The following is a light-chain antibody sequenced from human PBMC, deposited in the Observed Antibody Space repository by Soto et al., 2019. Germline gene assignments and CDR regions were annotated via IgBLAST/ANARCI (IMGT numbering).Light chain of an antibody. J-gene: IGKJ4*02. CDR3: QQANSFPLT. Sequence: DIEMTQSPSSVSASVGDTVTITCRASRDVRDWLAWYQQRPGTAPKVLIYAASTLQSGVPSRFSGSGSGTLFTLTISSLQPEDFATYYCQQANSFPLTFGVGTKVEIK. V-gene: IGKV1-12*01. CDR1: RDVRDW. CDR2: AAS.